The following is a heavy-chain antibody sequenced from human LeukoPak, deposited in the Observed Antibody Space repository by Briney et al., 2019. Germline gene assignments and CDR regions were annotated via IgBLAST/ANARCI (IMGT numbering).Heavy chain of an antibody. Sequence: GGSLRLSCAASGFTFSSYSMNWVRQAPGKGLEWVSYISSSSSTIYYADSVKGRFTISRDNAKNSLYLQMNSLRAEDTAVYYCARGAYSYGDSTFDYWGQGTLVTVSS. CDR2: ISSSSSTI. D-gene: IGHD5-18*01. CDR1: GFTFSSYS. V-gene: IGHV3-48*04. J-gene: IGHJ4*02. CDR3: ARGAYSYGDSTFDY.